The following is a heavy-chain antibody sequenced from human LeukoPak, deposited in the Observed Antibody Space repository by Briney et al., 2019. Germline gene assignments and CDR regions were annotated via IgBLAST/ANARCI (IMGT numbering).Heavy chain of an antibody. D-gene: IGHD1-26*01. Sequence: GGSLRLSCAATGFTFKDYGMHWVRQPPGKGLEWVSSINWNGGGTGYADSVKGRFTISRDNAKNSLYLQLSSLRPEDTALYYCAKHMRATNTYSYFGLDVWGQGTTVTVSS. CDR1: GFTFKDYG. J-gene: IGHJ6*02. CDR2: INWNGGGT. V-gene: IGHV3-9*01. CDR3: AKHMRATNTYSYFGLDV.